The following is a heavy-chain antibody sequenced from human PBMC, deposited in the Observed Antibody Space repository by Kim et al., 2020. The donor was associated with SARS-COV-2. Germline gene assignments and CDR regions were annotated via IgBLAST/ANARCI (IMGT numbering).Heavy chain of an antibody. V-gene: IGHV3-53*01. D-gene: IGHD4-17*01. CDR1: GFTVSSNY. Sequence: GGSLRLSCAASGFTVSSNYMSWVRQAPGKGLEWVSLIYSGGSTFYVHSVKGRFTISRDNSKNALYLQMNSLRAEDTAVYYCTRVGDYAAKDWGQGTLVTVSS. CDR2: IYSGGST. CDR3: TRVGDYAAKD. J-gene: IGHJ4*02.